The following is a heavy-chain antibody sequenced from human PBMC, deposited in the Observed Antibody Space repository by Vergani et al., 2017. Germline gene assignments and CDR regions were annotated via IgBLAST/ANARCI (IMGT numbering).Heavy chain of an antibody. J-gene: IGHJ6*02. CDR1: GFTFDDYA. CDR2: ISWNSGSI. Sequence: EVQLVESGGGLVQPGRSLRLSCAASGFTFDDYAMHWVRQATGKGLEWVSGISWNSGSIGYADSVKGRFAISRDDAKNSLYLQMNSLGAEDTALYYCAKDIGPDVGYGMDGWGQGTTVTVSS. D-gene: IGHD3-10*01. CDR3: AKDIGPDVGYGMDG. V-gene: IGHV3-9*01.